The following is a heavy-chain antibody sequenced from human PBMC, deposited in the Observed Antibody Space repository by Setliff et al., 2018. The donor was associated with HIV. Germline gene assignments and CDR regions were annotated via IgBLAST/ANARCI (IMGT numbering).Heavy chain of an antibody. D-gene: IGHD4-17*01. CDR2: IIPIFGTA. CDR1: GGTFSSYA. J-gene: IGHJ3*02. V-gene: IGHV1-69*05. Sequence: SVKVSCKASGGTFSSYAISWVRQAPGQGLEWMGGIIPIFGTANCAQKFQGRVTITTDESTSTAYMELSSLRSEDTAVYYCARSSDYRSPDAFDIWGQGTMVTVS. CDR3: ARSSDYRSPDAFDI.